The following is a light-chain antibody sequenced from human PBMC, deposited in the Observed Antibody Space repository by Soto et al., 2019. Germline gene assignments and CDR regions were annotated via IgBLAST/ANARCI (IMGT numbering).Light chain of an antibody. Sequence: QSVLTQPRSVSGSPGQSVTISCTGTSSDVGGYNTVSWYQQHPGKAPKLMIYDVSKRPSGVPDRFSGSKSGNTASLTISGLQAEDEADYCCCSYAGSDSYVFGTGTKLTVL. J-gene: IGLJ1*01. V-gene: IGLV2-11*01. CDR3: CSYAGSDSYV. CDR2: DVS. CDR1: SSDVGGYNT.